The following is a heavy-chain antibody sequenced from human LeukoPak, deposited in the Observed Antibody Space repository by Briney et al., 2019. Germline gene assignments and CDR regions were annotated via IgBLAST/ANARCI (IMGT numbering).Heavy chain of an antibody. D-gene: IGHD6-19*01. CDR1: GFTFSSYA. CDR3: ARGLAFDY. V-gene: IGHV3-23*01. Sequence: GGSLRLSCAASGFTFSSYAMSWVRQAPGKGLEWVAGISGGGIGTYYADSVKGRFTISRDNAKNSLYLQMNSLRAEDTAVYYCARGLAFDYWGQGTLVTVSS. J-gene: IGHJ4*02. CDR2: ISGGGIGT.